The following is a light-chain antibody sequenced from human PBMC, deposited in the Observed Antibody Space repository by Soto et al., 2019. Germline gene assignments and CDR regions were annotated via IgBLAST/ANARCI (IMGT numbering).Light chain of an antibody. J-gene: IGKJ1*01. CDR3: QQYGSFRT. Sequence: EIVLTQSPGTLSLSPGERATLSCRASQSVSSSYLAWYQQKPGQAPRLLIYGASSRATGITDRFSGSGCGTDFTLTISRLEPEDFAVYYCQQYGSFRTFGQGTKVEIK. CDR2: GAS. V-gene: IGKV3-20*01. CDR1: QSVSSSY.